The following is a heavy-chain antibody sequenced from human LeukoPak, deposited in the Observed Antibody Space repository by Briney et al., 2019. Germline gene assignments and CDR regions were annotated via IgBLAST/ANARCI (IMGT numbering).Heavy chain of an antibody. V-gene: IGHV3-30*02. CDR3: AKEGSIFGVVIRPYYFDY. CDR2: IRYDGTDK. Sequence: PGGSLRLSCAASGFTFSNHGMHWVRQAPGKGLEWVAFIRYDGTDKYYADSVKGRFTISRDNSKNTLYLQMNSLRAEDTAVYYCAKEGSIFGVVIRPYYFDYWGQGTLVTVSS. CDR1: GFTFSNHG. D-gene: IGHD3-3*01. J-gene: IGHJ4*02.